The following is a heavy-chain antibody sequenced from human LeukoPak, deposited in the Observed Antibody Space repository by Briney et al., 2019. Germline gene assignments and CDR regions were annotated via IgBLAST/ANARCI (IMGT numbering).Heavy chain of an antibody. CDR2: IHNSGST. J-gene: IGHJ4*02. D-gene: IGHD3-10*01. CDR1: GVSISSSSYY. V-gene: IGHV4-39*07. CDR3: ARDNRDYYGSGAFPDY. Sequence: NPSETLSLTCSVSGVSISSSSYYWGWIRQSPGKELEWIGSIHNSGSTYYNPSLKSRVTISVDTSRNQFSLKLRSVTAADTAVYYCARDNRDYYGSGAFPDYWGQGTLVTVSS.